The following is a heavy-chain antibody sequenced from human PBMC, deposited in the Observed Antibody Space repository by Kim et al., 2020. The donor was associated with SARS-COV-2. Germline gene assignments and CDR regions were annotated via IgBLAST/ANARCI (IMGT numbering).Heavy chain of an antibody. Sequence: YYNPSLKSRVTISVDTSKSQFSLKLSSVTAADTAVYYCARDYDSSGYSDYWGQGTLVTVSS. D-gene: IGHD3-22*01. CDR3: ARDYDSSGYSDY. J-gene: IGHJ4*02. V-gene: IGHV4-30-2*04.